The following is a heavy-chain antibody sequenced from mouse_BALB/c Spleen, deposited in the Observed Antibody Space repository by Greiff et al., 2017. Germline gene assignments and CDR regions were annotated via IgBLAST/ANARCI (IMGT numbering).Heavy chain of an antibody. Sequence: EVQLQQSGAELVRPGALVKLSCKASGFNIKDYYMHWVKQRPEQGLEWIGWIDPENGNTIYDPKFQGKASITADTSSNTAYLQLSSLTSEDTAVYSCARDYSSSRLRGAMDYRGQETSVPVSS. V-gene: IGHV14-1*02. CDR2: IDPENGNT. J-gene: IGHJ4*01. CDR1: GFNIKDYY. D-gene: IGHD1-1*01. CDR3: ARDYSSSRLRGAMDY.